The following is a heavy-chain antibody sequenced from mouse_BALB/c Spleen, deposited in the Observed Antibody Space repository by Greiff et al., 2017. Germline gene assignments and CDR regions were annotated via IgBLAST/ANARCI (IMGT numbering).Heavy chain of an antibody. D-gene: IGHD2-3*01. CDR1: GFNIKDTY. CDR3: NSIYDGYSAWFAY. CDR2: IDPENGDT. V-gene: IGHV14-4*02. Sequence: VHVKQSGAELVKPGASVKLSCTASGFNIKDTYMHWVKQRPEQGLEWIGWIDPENGDTEYAPKFQGKATMTADTSSNTAYLQLSSLTSEDTAVYYCNSIYDGYSAWFAYWGQGTLVTVSA. J-gene: IGHJ3*01.